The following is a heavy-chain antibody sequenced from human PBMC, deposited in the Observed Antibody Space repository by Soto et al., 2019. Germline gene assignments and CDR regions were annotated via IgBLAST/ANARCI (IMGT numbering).Heavy chain of an antibody. CDR2: IYSGGST. Sequence: GGSLRLSCAASGFTVSSNYMSWVRQAPGKGLEWVSVIYSGGSTYYADSVKGRFTISRDNSKNTLYLQMNSLRAEDTAVYYCARAYDSSGYYQKYYFDYWGQGTLVTVSS. D-gene: IGHD3-22*01. J-gene: IGHJ4*02. CDR3: ARAYDSSGYYQKYYFDY. CDR1: GFTVSSNY. V-gene: IGHV3-53*01.